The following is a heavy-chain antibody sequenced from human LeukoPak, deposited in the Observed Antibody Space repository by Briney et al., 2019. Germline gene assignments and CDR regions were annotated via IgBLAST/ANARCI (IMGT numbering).Heavy chain of an antibody. CDR3: ARAPSGYNPRTYYYYGMDV. V-gene: IGHV3-33*01. D-gene: IGHD3-3*01. J-gene: IGHJ6*02. CDR2: IWYDGSNK. CDR1: GFTFSTYG. Sequence: PGRSLRLSCVASGFTFSTYGMHWVRQAPGKGLEWVAVIWYDGSNKYYADSVKGRFTISRDNSKNTLYLQMNSLRAEDTAVYYCARAPSGYNPRTYYYYGMDVWGQGTTVTVSS.